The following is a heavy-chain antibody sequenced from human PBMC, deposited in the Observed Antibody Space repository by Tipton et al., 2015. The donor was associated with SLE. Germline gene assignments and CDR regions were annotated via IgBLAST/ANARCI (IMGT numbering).Heavy chain of an antibody. CDR1: GFTFSSYA. Sequence: SLRLSRAASGFTFSSYAMSWVRQAPGKGLECVSVIGSSGGSIYYADSVKGRFTVSRDNSKNTLYLQMNSLRVEDTAVYYCANRYPSRYWGQGTLVTVSS. CDR3: ANRYPSRY. D-gene: IGHD1-26*01. CDR2: IGSSGGSI. V-gene: IGHV3-23*01. J-gene: IGHJ4*02.